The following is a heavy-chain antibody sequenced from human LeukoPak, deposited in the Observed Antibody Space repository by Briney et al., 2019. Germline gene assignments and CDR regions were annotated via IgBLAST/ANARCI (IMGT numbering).Heavy chain of an antibody. CDR3: ATDRRGYYYMDV. CDR1: GGSISSSSYY. CDR2: IYYSGST. Sequence: PSETLSLTCTVSGGSISSSSYYWGWICQPPGKGLEWIGSIYYSGSTYYNPSLKSRVTISVDTSRTQFSLKLSSVTAADTAVYYCATDRRGYYYMDVWGKGTTVTVSS. D-gene: IGHD3-10*01. V-gene: IGHV4-39*07. J-gene: IGHJ6*03.